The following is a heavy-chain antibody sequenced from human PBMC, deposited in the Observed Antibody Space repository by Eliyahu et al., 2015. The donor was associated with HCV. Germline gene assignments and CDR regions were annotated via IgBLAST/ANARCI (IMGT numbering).Heavy chain of an antibody. Sequence: QVQLVESGGGVVQPGRSLRLSCAASGFTFSNYVFHWVRQTPGKGLEWVAVVSDDGSTKYYADSVKGRFTISRDNSNNSLNLQMSSLRPEDTAVYYCARQWDYSDYFDYWGLGTLVTVSS. CDR2: VSDDGSTK. D-gene: IGHD4-11*01. J-gene: IGHJ4*02. CDR1: GFTFSNYV. CDR3: ARQWDYSDYFDY. V-gene: IGHV3-30-3*01.